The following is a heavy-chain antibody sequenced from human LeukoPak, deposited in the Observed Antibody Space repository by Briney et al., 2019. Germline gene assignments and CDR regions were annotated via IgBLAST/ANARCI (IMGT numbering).Heavy chain of an antibody. V-gene: IGHV3-48*03. CDR2: ISSSGSTI. CDR1: GFTFSSYE. D-gene: IGHD1-26*01. J-gene: IGHJ4*02. CDR3: ARSSGSYLNFDY. Sequence: GGSLRLSCAASGFTFSSYEMNWVRQAPGKGLEWVSYISSSGSTIYYADSVKGRFTISRDNAKNSLYLQMNSLRAEDTAVYYCARSSGSYLNFDYWGQGTLVTVSS.